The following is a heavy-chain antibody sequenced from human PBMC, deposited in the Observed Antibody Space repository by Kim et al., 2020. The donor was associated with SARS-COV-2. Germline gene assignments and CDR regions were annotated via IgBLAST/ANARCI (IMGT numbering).Heavy chain of an antibody. D-gene: IGHD2-8*01. CDR2: ISGYNANT. CDR1: GYTFSSYG. Sequence: ASVKVSCKTSGYTFSSYGISWVRQAPGQGPEWMGWISGYNANTNYAQRFQGRVTMTTDTSTSTAYMELRSLRSDDTAVYYCARVPCTRFCYYYYGMDVWGQGTTVTVSS. V-gene: IGHV1-18*01. CDR3: ARVPCTRFCYYYYGMDV. J-gene: IGHJ6*02.